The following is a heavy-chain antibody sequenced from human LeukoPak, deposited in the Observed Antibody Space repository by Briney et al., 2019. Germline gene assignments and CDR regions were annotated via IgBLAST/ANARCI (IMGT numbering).Heavy chain of an antibody. CDR2: ISYDGSNK. J-gene: IGHJ6*02. Sequence: PGRSLRLSCAASGFTFRSYAMHWVRQAPGKGLEWVAVISYDGSNKYYADSVKGRFTIPRDNSKNTLFLQMNSLRLEDTAVYYCARVSCSGGSCQSYYYYYYGMDVWGQGTTVTVSS. CDR3: ARVSCSGGSCQSYYYYYYGMDV. D-gene: IGHD2-15*01. CDR1: GFTFRSYA. V-gene: IGHV3-30*04.